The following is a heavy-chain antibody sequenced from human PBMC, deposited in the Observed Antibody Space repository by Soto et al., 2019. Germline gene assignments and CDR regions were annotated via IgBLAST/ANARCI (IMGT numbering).Heavy chain of an antibody. J-gene: IGHJ5*02. CDR1: GDSVSSDSAA. D-gene: IGHD3-22*01. Sequence: PSQTLSLTCAISGDSVSSDSAAWTWIRQSPSRGLEWLGRTYYKSKWFHDYAFSVKSRITINADSSKNQVSLQPNSVTPEDTAVNFCARDNSPYDITGEPRFAPWGQGTQVTVSS. CDR2: TYYKSKWFH. CDR3: ARDNSPYDITGEPRFAP. V-gene: IGHV6-1*01.